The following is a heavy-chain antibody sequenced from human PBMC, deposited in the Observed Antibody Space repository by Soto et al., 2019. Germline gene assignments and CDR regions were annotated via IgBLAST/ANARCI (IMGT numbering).Heavy chain of an antibody. Sequence: VASVKVTCKASGYSFTDYHIHWVRQAPGQGLEWLGRINPKSGGTSTAQKFQGWVPMTTDTSISTASMQLTRLTSDDTAIYYCARGDSTDCSNGVCSFFYHHCLDVRGQGTTVTV. CDR3: ARGDSTDCSNGVCSFFYHHCLDV. CDR2: INPKSGGT. V-gene: IGHV1-2*04. J-gene: IGHJ6*02. D-gene: IGHD2-8*01. CDR1: GYSFTDYH.